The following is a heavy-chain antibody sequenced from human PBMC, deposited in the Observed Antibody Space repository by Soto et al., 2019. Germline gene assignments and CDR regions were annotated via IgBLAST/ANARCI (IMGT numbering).Heavy chain of an antibody. D-gene: IGHD6-13*01. J-gene: IGHJ5*01. CDR1: GYTFSSYE. CDR2: MNPNSGNT. V-gene: IGHV1-8*01. Sequence: QVLLVQSGAEVKKPGASVKVSCEASGYTFSSYEINWVRQATGQGLEWMGWMNPNSGNTGYAQKFQGRVTVTRNTSISTAYMELSSLSSEDTAVYYCARGDSFTSSWYWFDSWGQGTLVTVSS. CDR3: ARGDSFTSSWYWFDS.